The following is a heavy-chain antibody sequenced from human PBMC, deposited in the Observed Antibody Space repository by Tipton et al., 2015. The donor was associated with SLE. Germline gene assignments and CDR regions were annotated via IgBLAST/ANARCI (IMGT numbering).Heavy chain of an antibody. J-gene: IGHJ4*02. CDR2: IYNSGGT. D-gene: IGHD5-12*01. CDR1: GGSVRSGGYY. Sequence: TLSLTCTVPGGSVRSGGYYWSWIRQHPGKGLEWIGYIYNSGGTDYSPSLKSRVTISADTSKNQFSLKLSSVTAADTAVYYCARGGVGGYDYVDYWGQGTLVTVSS. V-gene: IGHV4-31*03. CDR3: ARGGVGGYDYVDY.